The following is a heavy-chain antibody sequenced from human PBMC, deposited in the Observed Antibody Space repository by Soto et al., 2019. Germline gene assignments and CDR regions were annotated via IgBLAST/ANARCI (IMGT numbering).Heavy chain of an antibody. Sequence: SETLSLTCAVSGGSISSGGYSWSWIRQPPGKGLEWIGYIYHSGSTYYNPSLKSRVTVSVDRSKNQFSLKLSSVTAADTAVYYCARVRTYYDFWSGYYEGGGFDYWGQGTLVTVSS. CDR1: GGSISSGGYS. D-gene: IGHD3-3*01. CDR3: ARVRTYYDFWSGYYEGGGFDY. CDR2: IYHSGST. V-gene: IGHV4-30-2*01. J-gene: IGHJ4*02.